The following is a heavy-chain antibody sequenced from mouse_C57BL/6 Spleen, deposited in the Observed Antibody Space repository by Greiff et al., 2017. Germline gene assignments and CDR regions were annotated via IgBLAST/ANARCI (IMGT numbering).Heavy chain of an antibody. Sequence: VQLKESGAELVKPGASVKLSCKASGYTFTEYTIHWVKQRSGQGLEWIGWFYPGSGSIKYNEKFKDKATLTADKSSSTVYMELSRLTSEDSAVYFCARHEYDYDGYYYAMDYWGQGTSVTVSS. J-gene: IGHJ4*01. CDR2: FYPGSGSI. V-gene: IGHV1-62-2*01. CDR1: GYTFTEYT. CDR3: ARHEYDYDGYYYAMDY. D-gene: IGHD2-4*01.